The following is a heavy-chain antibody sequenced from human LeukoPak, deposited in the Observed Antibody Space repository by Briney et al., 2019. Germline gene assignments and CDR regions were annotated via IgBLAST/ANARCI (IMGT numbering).Heavy chain of an antibody. J-gene: IGHJ4*02. CDR3: ARVGRRLLWFGEVKFDY. CDR2: XNHSGST. D-gene: IGHD3-10*01. CDR1: GRXXXXXY. Sequence: SETLSLTCAVYGRXXXXXYWSWIRQPPXXGXXXXXXXNHSGSTNYNPSLKSRVTISVDTSKNQLSLKLSSVTAADTAVHYCARVGRRLLWFGEVKFDYWGQGTLVTVSS. V-gene: IGHV4-34*01.